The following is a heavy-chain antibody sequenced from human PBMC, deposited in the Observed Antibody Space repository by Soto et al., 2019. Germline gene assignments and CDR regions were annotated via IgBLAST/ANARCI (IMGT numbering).Heavy chain of an antibody. CDR2: ISGSGGST. V-gene: IGHV3-23*01. Sequence: WGSLRLSCSASVFTCSSYAMSWFRQAPGKGLEWVSAISGSGGSTYYADSVKGRFTISRDNSKNTLYLQMNSLRAEDTAVYYCAKEDDSSSWGAFDIWGQGTMVTVSS. CDR1: VFTCSSYA. D-gene: IGHD6-13*01. J-gene: IGHJ3*02. CDR3: AKEDDSSSWGAFDI.